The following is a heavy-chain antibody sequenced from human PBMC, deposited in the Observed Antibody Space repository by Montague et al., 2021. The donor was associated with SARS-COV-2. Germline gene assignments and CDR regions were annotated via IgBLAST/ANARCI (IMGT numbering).Heavy chain of an antibody. CDR2: IKHDGSEK. V-gene: IGHV3-7*01. Sequence: XLRLSCAASRFTFSDFWMNWVRQAPGKGLEWVADIKHDGSEKSYVDSVKGRFTISRDNAKNSLYLQMNSLRAEDTAVYYCARGSTGWYAIFGHYGMDVWGQGTTVTVSS. D-gene: IGHD6-19*01. CDR3: ARGSTGWYAIFGHYGMDV. CDR1: RFTFSDFW. J-gene: IGHJ6*02.